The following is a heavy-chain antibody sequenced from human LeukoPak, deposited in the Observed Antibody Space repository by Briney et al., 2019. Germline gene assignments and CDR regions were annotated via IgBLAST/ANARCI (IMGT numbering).Heavy chain of an antibody. V-gene: IGHV1-24*01. D-gene: IGHD1-26*01. CDR3: ATGSWQWEPSGFDY. J-gene: IGHJ4*02. CDR2: FDPEDGET. CDR1: GYTLTELS. Sequence: ASVKVSCKVSGYTLTELSMHWVRQAPGKGLEWMGGFDPEDGETIYAQKFQGRVTMTEDTSTDTAYMEPSSLRSEDTAVYYCATGSWQWEPSGFDYWGQGTLVTVSS.